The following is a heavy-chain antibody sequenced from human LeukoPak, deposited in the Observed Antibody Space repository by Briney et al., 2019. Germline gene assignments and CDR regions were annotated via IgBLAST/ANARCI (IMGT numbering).Heavy chain of an antibody. Sequence: PSETLSLTCTVSGGSISSYYWNWIRQPPGKGLEWIGYIYYSGSTNPNPSLKSRVTISVDTSKNQFSLKLSSVTAADTAVYYCARWSTGPFDYCGQGTLLTVSS. V-gene: IGHV4-59*01. CDR1: GGSISSYY. CDR3: ARWSTGPFDY. D-gene: IGHD3-3*01. J-gene: IGHJ4*02. CDR2: IYYSGST.